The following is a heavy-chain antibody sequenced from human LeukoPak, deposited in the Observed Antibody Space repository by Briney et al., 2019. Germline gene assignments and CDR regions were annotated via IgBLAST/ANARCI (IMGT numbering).Heavy chain of an antibody. Sequence: ASVKVSCKASGYTFIGYYMHWVRQAPGQGLEGMGWINPNSGGTNYAQKFQGRVTMTRDTSISTAYMELSRLRSDDTAVYYCAIRLAVAGTMAFDYWGQGTLVTVSS. V-gene: IGHV1-2*02. CDR2: INPNSGGT. D-gene: IGHD6-19*01. CDR3: AIRLAVAGTMAFDY. J-gene: IGHJ4*02. CDR1: GYTFIGYY.